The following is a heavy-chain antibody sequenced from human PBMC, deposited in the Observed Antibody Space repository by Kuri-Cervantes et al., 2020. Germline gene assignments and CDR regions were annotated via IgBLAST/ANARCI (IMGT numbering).Heavy chain of an antibody. CDR1: GFTFSSYG. Sequence: GESLKISCAASGFTFSSYGMHWVRQAPGKGLEWVAVIWYDGSNKYYADFVKGRFTISRDNSKNTLYLQMNSLRAEDTAVYYCAKNGINGRYCSSTSCRYYFDYWGQGTLVTVSS. J-gene: IGHJ4*02. CDR2: IWYDGSNK. V-gene: IGHV3-30*02. D-gene: IGHD2-2*01. CDR3: AKNGINGRYCSSTSCRYYFDY.